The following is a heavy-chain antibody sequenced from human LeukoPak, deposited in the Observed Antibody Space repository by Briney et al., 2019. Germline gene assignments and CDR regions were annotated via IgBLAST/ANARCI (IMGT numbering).Heavy chain of an antibody. J-gene: IGHJ4*02. Sequence: GGSLRLSCAASGFTFSSYGMHWVRQAPGKGLEWVAFIRYDGSNKYYADSVKGRFTISRDNSKNTLYLQMNSLRAEDTAVYYCAKPGEYYYDSSGSPGGEYFDYWGQGTLVTVSS. D-gene: IGHD3-22*01. CDR2: IRYDGSNK. CDR1: GFTFSSYG. V-gene: IGHV3-30*02. CDR3: AKPGEYYYDSSGSPGGEYFDY.